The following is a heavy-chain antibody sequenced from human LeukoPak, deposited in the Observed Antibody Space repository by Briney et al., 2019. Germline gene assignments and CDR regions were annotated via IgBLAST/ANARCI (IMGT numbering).Heavy chain of an antibody. CDR1: GGSFSGYY. J-gene: IGHJ5*02. CDR3: ARGGQDYGDYYNWFDP. V-gene: IGHV4-34*01. D-gene: IGHD4-17*01. CDR2: INHSGST. Sequence: SETLSLTCAVYGGSFSGYYWSWIRQPPGKGLEWIGEINHSGSTNYNPSLKSRVTISVDTSKNQFSLKLSSVTAADTAVYYCARGGQDYGDYYNWFDPWGQGTLVTVSS.